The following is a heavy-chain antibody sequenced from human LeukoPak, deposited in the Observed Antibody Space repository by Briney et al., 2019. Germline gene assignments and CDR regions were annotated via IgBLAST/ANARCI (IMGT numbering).Heavy chain of an antibody. CDR2: IGGSGDYT. CDR3: ARDWYDY. CDR1: GFIFSTYA. V-gene: IGHV3-23*01. D-gene: IGHD6-13*01. Sequence: GGSLRLSCAASGFIFSTYAMIWVRQAPGKGLEWVSLIGGSGDYTYYADSVKGRFTISRDNSKDTLYLQMNSLRPEDTAVYYCARDWYDYWGQGTLVTVSS. J-gene: IGHJ4*02.